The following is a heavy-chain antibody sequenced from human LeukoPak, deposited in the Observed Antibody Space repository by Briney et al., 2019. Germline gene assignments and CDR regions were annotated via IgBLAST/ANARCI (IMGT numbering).Heavy chain of an antibody. Sequence: SETLSLTCAVYGGSFSGYYWGWIRQPPGKGLEWIGEINHSGSTNYNPSLKSRVTISVDTSKNQFSLKLSSVTAADTAVYYCARGGIVATIPWVYWGQGTLVTVSS. J-gene: IGHJ4*02. CDR2: INHSGST. CDR3: ARGGIVATIPWVY. CDR1: GGSFSGYY. V-gene: IGHV4-34*01. D-gene: IGHD5-12*01.